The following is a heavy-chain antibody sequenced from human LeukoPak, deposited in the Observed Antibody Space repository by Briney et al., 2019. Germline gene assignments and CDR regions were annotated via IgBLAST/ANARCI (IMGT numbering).Heavy chain of an antibody. CDR2: MRSKAYGGAT. CDR3: ARIEVSGHGFDY. Sequence: GVSLRCSCTTSGFTVGDYTLTWVRQAPGKGRKWVCFMRSKAYGGATEYAASVKGRLTISRDDSKSIAHLQMNSLRTEDTAMYYCARIEVSGHGFDYWGQGALVTVSP. D-gene: IGHD3-10*01. J-gene: IGHJ4*02. V-gene: IGHV3-49*04. CDR1: GFTVGDYT.